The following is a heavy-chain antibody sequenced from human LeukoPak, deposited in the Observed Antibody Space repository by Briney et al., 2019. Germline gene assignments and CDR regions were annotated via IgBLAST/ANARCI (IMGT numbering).Heavy chain of an antibody. Sequence: SETLSLTCIVSGGSITPWYWSWIRQPPGKGLEWIGYIYYSGSTNYNPSLKSRVTISVDTSKNQFSLKLSSVTAADTAVYYCARDRLSSGWYSGFDYWGQGTLVTVSS. J-gene: IGHJ4*02. CDR1: GGSITPWY. CDR2: IYYSGST. V-gene: IGHV4-59*01. D-gene: IGHD6-19*01. CDR3: ARDRLSSGWYSGFDY.